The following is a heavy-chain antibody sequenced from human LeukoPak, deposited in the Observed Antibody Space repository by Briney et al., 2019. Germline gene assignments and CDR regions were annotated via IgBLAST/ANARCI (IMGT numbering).Heavy chain of an antibody. V-gene: IGHV4-4*09. J-gene: IGHJ6*03. CDR3: ARQFHDLWSGYPENYYYYYYMDV. CDR1: GGSISSYY. Sequence: SETLSLTCTVSGGSISSYYWSWIRQPPGKGLECVGYIYTSGSTNYNPSLKSRVTISVDTSKNQFSLKLSSVTAADTAVYYCARQFHDLWSGYPENYYYYYYMDVWGKGTTVTVSS. D-gene: IGHD3-3*01. CDR2: IYTSGST.